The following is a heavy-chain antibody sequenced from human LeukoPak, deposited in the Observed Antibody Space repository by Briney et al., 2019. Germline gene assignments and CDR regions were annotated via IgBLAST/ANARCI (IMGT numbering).Heavy chain of an antibody. CDR1: GYTFTSYG. V-gene: IGHV1-2*02. CDR2: INPNSGGT. J-gene: IGHJ4*02. Sequence: ASVKVSCKASGYTFTSYGISWVRQAPGQGLEWMGWINPNSGGTNYAQKFQGRVTMTRDTSISTAYMELSRLRSDDTAVYYCARPLKTYCGGDCYFDYWGQGTLVTVSS. CDR3: ARPLKTYCGGDCYFDY. D-gene: IGHD2-21*02.